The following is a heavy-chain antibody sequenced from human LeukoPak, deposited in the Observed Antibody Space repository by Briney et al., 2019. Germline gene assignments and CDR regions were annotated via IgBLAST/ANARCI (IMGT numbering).Heavy chain of an antibody. CDR2: IYPGDSDT. CDR3: AAAAGSKQPREFDY. D-gene: IGHD6-13*01. V-gene: IGHV5-51*01. Sequence: GESLKISCKGSGYRFTSYWIGWVRRLPGKGLEWMGIIYPGDSDTRYSPSFQGQVTISADKSISTAYLQWSSLKASDTAMYYCAAAAGSKQPREFDYWGQGTLVTVSS. CDR1: GYRFTSYW. J-gene: IGHJ4*02.